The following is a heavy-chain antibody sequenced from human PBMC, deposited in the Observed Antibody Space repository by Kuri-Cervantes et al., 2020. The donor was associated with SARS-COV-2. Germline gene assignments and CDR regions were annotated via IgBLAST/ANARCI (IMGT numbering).Heavy chain of an antibody. CDR2: ISYDGSNK. CDR3: AREADIAAAGYRYFDY. V-gene: IGHV3-30-3*01. J-gene: IGHJ4*02. Sequence: GESLKISCAASGFTFSSYAMHWVRQAPGKGLEWVAVISYDGSNKYYADSVKGRFTISRDNSKNTLYLQMNSLRAEDTAVYYCAREADIAAAGYRYFDYWGQGTLVTVDS. D-gene: IGHD6-13*01. CDR1: GFTFSSYA.